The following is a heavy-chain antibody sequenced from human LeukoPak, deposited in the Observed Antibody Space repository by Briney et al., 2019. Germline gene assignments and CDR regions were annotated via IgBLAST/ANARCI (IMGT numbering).Heavy chain of an antibody. CDR2: MNPNSGDT. J-gene: IGHJ4*02. CDR1: GYTFTTYD. Sequence: ASVKVSCKASGYTFTTYDITWVRQATGQGLEWMGWMNPNSGDTAYAQTFQGRVAMTRDTSISTAYMELSSPRSEDTAVYYCARGLGDYYDTSDFYYAVPAHWGQGTLVTVSS. V-gene: IGHV1-8*01. CDR3: ARGLGDYYDTSDFYYAVPAH. D-gene: IGHD3-22*01.